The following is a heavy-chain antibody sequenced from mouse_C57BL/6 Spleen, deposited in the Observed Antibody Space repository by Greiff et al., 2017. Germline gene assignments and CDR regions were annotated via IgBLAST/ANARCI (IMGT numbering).Heavy chain of an antibody. Sequence: QVQLQQPGAELVKPGASVKVSCKASGYTFPSSWMHWVKQRPGQGLEWIGRIHPADSDTNYNPQFKGKATLTVAKSSLTAYMQLSSLTSEASAVSYRAIQPHFGPYFDDWGTGTTVTGSS. CDR3: AIQPHFGPYFDD. CDR2: IHPADSDT. CDR1: GYTFPSSW. V-gene: IGHV1-74*01. J-gene: IGHJ1*03.